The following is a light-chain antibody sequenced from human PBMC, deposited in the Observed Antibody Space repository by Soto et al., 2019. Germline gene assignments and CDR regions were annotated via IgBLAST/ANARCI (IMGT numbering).Light chain of an antibody. CDR1: QTVSSSY. V-gene: IGKV3-20*01. CDR3: QQYGSTRLT. CDR2: AAS. Sequence: EIVLTQSPGSLSLSPGERATLSCRASQTVSSSYLAWYQQKPGQAPRLLIYAASSRATGIPDRFSGGGSGTDFTLTISRLEPEDFAVYYCQQYGSTRLTFGGGTKVDIK. J-gene: IGKJ4*01.